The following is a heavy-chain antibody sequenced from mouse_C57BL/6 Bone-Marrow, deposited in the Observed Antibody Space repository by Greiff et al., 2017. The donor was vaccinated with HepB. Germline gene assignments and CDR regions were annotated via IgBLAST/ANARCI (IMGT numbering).Heavy chain of an antibody. CDR3: AREGAYYYGSSYDFDV. CDR1: GYTFTSYW. Sequence: QVQLQQPGAELVKPGASVKMSCKASGYTFTSYWITWVKQRPGQGLEWIGDIYPGSGSTNYNEKFKSKATLTVDTSSSTAYMQLSSLTSEDSAVYYCAREGAYYYGSSYDFDVWGTGTTVTVSS. V-gene: IGHV1-55*01. D-gene: IGHD1-1*01. CDR2: IYPGSGST. J-gene: IGHJ1*03.